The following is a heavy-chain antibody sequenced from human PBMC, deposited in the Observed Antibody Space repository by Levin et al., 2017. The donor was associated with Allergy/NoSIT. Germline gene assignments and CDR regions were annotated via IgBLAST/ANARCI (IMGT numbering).Heavy chain of an antibody. CDR3: ARHPPDYYGSGSYGYYYGMDV. CDR2: IYPGDSDT. J-gene: IGHJ6*02. V-gene: IGHV5-51*01. D-gene: IGHD3-10*01. Sequence: RGESLKISCKGSGYSFTSYWIGWVRQMPGKGLEWMGIIYPGDSDTRYSPSFQGQVTISADKSISTAYLQWSSLKASDTAMYYCARHPPDYYGSGSYGYYYGMDVWGQGTTVTVSS. CDR1: GYSFTSYW.